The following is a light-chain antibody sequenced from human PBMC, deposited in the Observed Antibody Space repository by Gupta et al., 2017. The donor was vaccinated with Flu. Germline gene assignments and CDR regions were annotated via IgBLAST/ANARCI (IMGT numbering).Light chain of an antibody. V-gene: IGKV4-1*01. J-gene: IGKJ1*01. CDR2: WAS. CDR1: QSGLYSSNNKNH. CDR3: QQYYGTLWT. Sequence: DIVMTQSPDSLAVSLGERATINCKSSQSGLYSSNNKNHLAWYQQKPGQPPKLLIYWASTRESGVPDRFSGSGSGTDFTLTISSLQAEDVAVYYCQQYYGTLWTFGQGTKVEIK.